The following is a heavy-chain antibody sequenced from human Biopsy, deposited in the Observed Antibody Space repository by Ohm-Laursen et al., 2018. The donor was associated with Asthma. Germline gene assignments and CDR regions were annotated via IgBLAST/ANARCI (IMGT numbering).Heavy chain of an antibody. CDR1: GFTFRNFG. CDR3: AKITTDRRKANNWFDP. D-gene: IGHD3-22*01. V-gene: IGHV3-23*01. CDR2: ISASGVRT. J-gene: IGHJ5*02. Sequence: SLRLSCAASGFTFRNFGMHWVRQAPGKGLEWVSSISASGVRTFYADSVKGRFTVSRDSSRNTLYLQLSTLRVEDTAVYFCAKITTDRRKANNWFDPWGQGTLVTVSS.